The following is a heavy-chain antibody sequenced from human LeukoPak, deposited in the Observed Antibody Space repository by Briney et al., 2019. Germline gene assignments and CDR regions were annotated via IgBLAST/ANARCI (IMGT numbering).Heavy chain of an antibody. CDR3: ARDPWEIAYCGDDCYKGYFDL. CDR1: GFAFRNYS. V-gene: IGHV3-21*01. CDR2: MSASGRYI. D-gene: IGHD2-21*02. J-gene: IGHJ4*02. Sequence: PGGSLRLSCGASGFAFRNYSMSWVRQGPGKGLEWVSLMSASGRYIYYADSVKRRFTISRDNAKNSLFLQMNALRAEDTALYYCARDPWEIAYCGDDCYKGYFDLWGRGALVTVSS.